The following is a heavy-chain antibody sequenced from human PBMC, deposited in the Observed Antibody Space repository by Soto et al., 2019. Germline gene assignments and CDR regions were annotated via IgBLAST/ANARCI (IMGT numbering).Heavy chain of an antibody. V-gene: IGHV3-72*01. CDR1: GFTFSDHY. CDR3: ARGPGRFLEWSQYYFDY. J-gene: IGHJ4*02. Sequence: EVQLVESGGGLVQPGGSLRLSCAASGFTFSDHYMDWVRQAPGKGLEWVGRTRNKANSYTTEYAASVKGRFTISRDDSKNSLYLQMNSLRTEDTAVYYCARGPGRFLEWSQYYFDYWGQGTLVTVSS. CDR2: TRNKANSYTT. D-gene: IGHD3-3*01.